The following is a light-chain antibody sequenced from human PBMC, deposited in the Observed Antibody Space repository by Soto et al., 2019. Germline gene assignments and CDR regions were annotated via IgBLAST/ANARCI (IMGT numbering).Light chain of an antibody. Sequence: IQMTQSPSSLSASTGDRVTITCRASQGISSYLAWYQQKPGKAPKLLIYAASTLQSGVPSRFSGSGSGTDFTLTISCLQSEDFATYYCQQYYSYPLTFGGGAKVDIK. CDR1: QGISSY. CDR3: QQYYSYPLT. J-gene: IGKJ4*01. V-gene: IGKV1-8*01. CDR2: AAS.